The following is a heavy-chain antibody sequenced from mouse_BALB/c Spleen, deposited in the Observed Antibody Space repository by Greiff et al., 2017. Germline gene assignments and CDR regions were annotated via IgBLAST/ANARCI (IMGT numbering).Heavy chain of an antibody. J-gene: IGHJ2*01. CDR2: INPGSGYT. V-gene: IGHV1-4*01. D-gene: IGHD2-13*01. Sequence: VQLQQSGAELVRPGASVKMSCKASGYAFTSYTMHWVKQRPGQGLEWIGYINPGSGYTNYNQKFKDKATLTADKSSSTAYMQLSSLTSEDSAVCYCACEPPLLWWDYWGQGTTLTVSS. CDR3: ACEPPLLWWDY. CDR1: GYAFTSYT.